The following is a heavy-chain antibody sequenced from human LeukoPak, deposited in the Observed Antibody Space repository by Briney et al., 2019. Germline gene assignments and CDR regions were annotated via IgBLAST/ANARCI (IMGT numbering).Heavy chain of an antibody. CDR3: ARHGSANLDY. J-gene: IGHJ4*02. CDR2: INYSGST. V-gene: IGHV4-34*01. Sequence: SETLSLTCAVYGGSFSGYSWSWIRQPPGKGLEWIGEINYSGSTKYNPSLKSRVTISVDTSKNQFPLKLNSVTAADTAVYYCARHGSANLDYWGRGTLVTVSS. CDR1: GGSFSGYS. D-gene: IGHD4/OR15-4a*01.